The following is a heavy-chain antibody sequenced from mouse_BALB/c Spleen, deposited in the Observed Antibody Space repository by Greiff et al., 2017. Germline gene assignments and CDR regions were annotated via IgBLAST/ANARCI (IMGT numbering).Heavy chain of an antibody. J-gene: IGHJ4*01. CDR2: IRLKSNNYAT. D-gene: IGHD2-1*01. CDR3: TRRGNSIYYAMDY. V-gene: IGHV6-6*02. Sequence: EVQLQESGGGLVQPGGSMKLSCVASGFTFSNYWMNWVRQSPEKGLEWVAEIRLKSNNYATHYAESVKGRFTISRDDSKSSVYLQMNNIRAEDTGIYYCTRRGNSIYYAMDYWGQGTSVTVSS. CDR1: GFTFSNYW.